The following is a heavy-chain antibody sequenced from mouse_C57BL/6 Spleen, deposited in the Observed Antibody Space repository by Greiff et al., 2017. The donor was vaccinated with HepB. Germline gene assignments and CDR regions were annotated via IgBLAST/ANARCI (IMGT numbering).Heavy chain of an antibody. J-gene: IGHJ3*01. CDR3: TTPPLTGTAWFAY. CDR1: GFNIKDDY. D-gene: IGHD4-1*01. Sequence: VQLQQSGAELVRPGASVKLSCTASGFNIKDDYMHWVKQRPEQGLEWIGWIDPENGDTEYASKFQGKATITADTSSNTAYLQLSSLTSEDTAVYYCTTPPLTGTAWFAYGGQGTLVTVSA. CDR2: IDPENGDT. V-gene: IGHV14-4*01.